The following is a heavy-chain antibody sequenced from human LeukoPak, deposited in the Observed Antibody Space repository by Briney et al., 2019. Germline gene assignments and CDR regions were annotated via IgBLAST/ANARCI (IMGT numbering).Heavy chain of an antibody. CDR1: GFIFSSYS. D-gene: IGHD1-1*01. CDR2: IISSSSYR. J-gene: IGHJ3*01. Sequence: GGSLRLSCAASGFIFSSYSMDWVRQAPGMGLEWVSCIISSSSYRYYADSVTGRFTISGDNAKNSLYLQMNSLRAEDTAVYYCARVGTIGNTVDGFDLWGQGTMVTVSS. V-gene: IGHV3-21*01. CDR3: ARVGTIGNTVDGFDL.